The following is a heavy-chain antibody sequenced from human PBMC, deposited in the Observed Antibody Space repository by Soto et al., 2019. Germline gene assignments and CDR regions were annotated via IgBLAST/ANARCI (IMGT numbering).Heavy chain of an antibody. CDR3: ARLYSSSWYGSWFDP. D-gene: IGHD6-13*01. Sequence: SETLSLTCAVYGGSFIGYYWTWIRQPPGTGLEWIGEINHSGSTNYNPSLKSRVTISVDTSKNQFSLKLSSVTAADTAVYYCARLYSSSWYGSWFDPWGQGTLVTVSS. CDR1: GGSFIGYY. V-gene: IGHV4-34*01. J-gene: IGHJ5*02. CDR2: INHSGST.